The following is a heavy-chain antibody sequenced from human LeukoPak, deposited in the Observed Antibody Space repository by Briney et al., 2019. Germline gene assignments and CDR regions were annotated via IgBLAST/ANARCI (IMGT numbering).Heavy chain of an antibody. V-gene: IGHV3-23*01. CDR3: AKDSFRVGATRGGRPTKYFQH. Sequence: HPGGPLRLSCEASGFTFSSYARSWVRQPPGKGLEWVSVISGSGGSTYSADSVKGGFTISRDNSKNTLYLQMNSLRAEDTAVYYCAKDSFRVGATRGGRPTKYFQHWGQGTLVTVSS. CDR2: ISGSGGST. D-gene: IGHD1-26*01. J-gene: IGHJ1*01. CDR1: GFTFSSYA.